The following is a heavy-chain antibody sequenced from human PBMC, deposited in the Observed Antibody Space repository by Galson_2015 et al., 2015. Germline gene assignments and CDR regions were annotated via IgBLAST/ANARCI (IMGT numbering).Heavy chain of an antibody. D-gene: IGHD2-15*01. J-gene: IGHJ4*02. CDR3: ARGGIGYCSGGSCSPAAFDY. CDR2: IIPIFGTA. V-gene: IGHV1-69*13. Sequence: SVKVSCKASGGTFSSYAISWVRQAPGQGLEWMGGIIPIFGTANYAQKFQGRVTITADESTSTAYMELSSLRSEDTAVYYCARGGIGYCSGGSCSPAAFDYWGQGTLVTVSS. CDR1: GGTFSSYA.